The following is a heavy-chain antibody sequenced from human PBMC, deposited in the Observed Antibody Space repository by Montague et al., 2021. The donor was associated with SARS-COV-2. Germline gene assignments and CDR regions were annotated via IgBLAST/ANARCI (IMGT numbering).Heavy chain of an antibody. CDR2: VYYSGYT. J-gene: IGHJ4*02. D-gene: IGHD4-17*01. V-gene: IGHV4-39*01. CDR3: ARRRLREDYFDF. Sequence: SETLSLTCTVSGDSVSSSDHYWGWICQPPGKGLEWLGIVYYSGYTYYNPSVKGRVTISIDASKNQFSLKLNSLTATDTAIYHCARRRLREDYFDFWGQGTLLTVSS. CDR1: GDSVSSSDHY.